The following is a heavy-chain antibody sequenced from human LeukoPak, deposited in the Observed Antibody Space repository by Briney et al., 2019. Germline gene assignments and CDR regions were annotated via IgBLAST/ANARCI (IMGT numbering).Heavy chain of an antibody. V-gene: IGHV1-2*02. J-gene: IGHJ5*01. CDR2: VNTNSGDT. Sequence: ASVKVSCKASGYTFTGYYMHWVRQAPGQGLEWMGCVNTNSGDTNYAQKFQGSVTMTRDTSNSTVYMELSRLRSDDTAVYYCARASGSYWWFDSWGQGTLVTVSS. CDR1: GYTFTGYY. D-gene: IGHD1-26*01. CDR3: ARASGSYWWFDS.